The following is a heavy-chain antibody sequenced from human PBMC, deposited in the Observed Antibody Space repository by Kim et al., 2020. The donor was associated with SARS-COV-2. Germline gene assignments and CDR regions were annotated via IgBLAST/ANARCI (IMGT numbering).Heavy chain of an antibody. V-gene: IGHV3-30*04. CDR1: GFIFSSYA. J-gene: IGHJ6*02. CDR2: ISYDGSNK. CDR3: ARDSRPDIVVVVAATPGYYGMDV. Sequence: GGSLRLSCAASGFIFSSYAMHWVRQAPGKGLEWVAVISYDGSNKYYADSVKGRFTISRDNSKNTLYLQMNSLRAEDTAVYYCARDSRPDIVVVVAATPGYYGMDVWGQGTTVTVSS. D-gene: IGHD2-15*01.